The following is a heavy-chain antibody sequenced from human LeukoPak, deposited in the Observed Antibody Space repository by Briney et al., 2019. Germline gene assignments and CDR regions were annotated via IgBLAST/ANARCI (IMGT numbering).Heavy chain of an antibody. CDR2: TRNKANSYTT. D-gene: IGHD5-18*01. V-gene: IGHV3-72*01. Sequence: GGSLRLSCAASGFTFSDHYMDWVRQAPGKGLEWVGRTRNKANSYTTEYAASVKGRFAISRDDSKNSLYLQMNSLKTEDTAVYYCARDGPRNSYSYYYGMDVWGQGITVTVSS. CDR1: GFTFSDHY. CDR3: ARDGPRNSYSYYYGMDV. J-gene: IGHJ6*02.